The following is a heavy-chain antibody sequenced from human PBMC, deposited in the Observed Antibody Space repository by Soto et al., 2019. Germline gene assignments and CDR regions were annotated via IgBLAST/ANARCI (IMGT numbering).Heavy chain of an antibody. CDR2: INAGNGNT. Sequence: ASVKVSCKASGYTFTSYAMHWVRQAPGQRLEWMGWINAGNGNTKYSQKFQGRVTITRDTSASTAYMELSSLRSEDTAVYYCARLPAAGPYYYYGMDVWGQGTTVNVS. CDR3: ARLPAAGPYYYYGMDV. D-gene: IGHD6-13*01. CDR1: GYTFTSYA. V-gene: IGHV1-3*01. J-gene: IGHJ6*02.